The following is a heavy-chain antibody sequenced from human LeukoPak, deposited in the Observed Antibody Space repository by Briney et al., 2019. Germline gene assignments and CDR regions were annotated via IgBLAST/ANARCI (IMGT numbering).Heavy chain of an antibody. D-gene: IGHD3-10*01. V-gene: IGHV1-69*06. Sequence: GASVKVSCKASGGTFSTFSISWVRQAPGQGLEWMGGIIPIFGTTDYAQKFQGRVTITVDKFTSKTYMELNSLRSEDTALYFCVADTESYSYRLLDYWGQGTLVSVSS. CDR2: IIPIFGTT. CDR3: VADTESYSYRLLDY. CDR1: GGTFSTFS. J-gene: IGHJ4*02.